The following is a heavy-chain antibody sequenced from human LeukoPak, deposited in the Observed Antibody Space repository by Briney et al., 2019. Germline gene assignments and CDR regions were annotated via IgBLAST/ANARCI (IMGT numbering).Heavy chain of an antibody. CDR3: ASSNYDYDAFDI. J-gene: IGHJ3*02. D-gene: IGHD3-3*01. Sequence: VGPVKVSCKASGYTFTGYYMHWVRQAPGQGLEWMGWINPNSGGTNYAQKFQGRVTMTRDTSISTAYMELSRLRSDDTAVYYCASSNYDYDAFDIWGQGTMVTVSS. CDR2: INPNSGGT. V-gene: IGHV1-2*02. CDR1: GYTFTGYY.